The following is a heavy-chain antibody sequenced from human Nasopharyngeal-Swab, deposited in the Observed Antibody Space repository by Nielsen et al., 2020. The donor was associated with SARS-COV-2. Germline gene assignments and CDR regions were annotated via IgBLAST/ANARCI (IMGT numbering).Heavy chain of an antibody. CDR2: IYYSGST. V-gene: IGHV4-30-4*01. D-gene: IGHD3-22*01. J-gene: IGHJ4*02. CDR3: AREGSYYYDSSGYSD. Sequence: SETLSLTCTVSGDSISSSSYYWSWIRQPPGKGLEWIGYIYYSGSTYYNPSLKSRVTISVDTSKNQFSLKLSSVTAADTAVYYCAREGSYYYDSSGYSDWGQGTLVTVSS. CDR1: GDSISSSSYY.